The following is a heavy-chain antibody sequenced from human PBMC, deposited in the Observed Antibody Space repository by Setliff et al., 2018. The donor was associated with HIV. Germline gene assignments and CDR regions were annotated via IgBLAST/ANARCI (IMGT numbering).Heavy chain of an antibody. Sequence: ASETLSLTCTVSGDSITSGGFYRNWVRQAPGKGLEWVSSISSSSSYIYYADSLKGRFTISRDNAKNSLYLQMNSLRAEDTAVYYCARTRYDYVWGSYRLDAFDIWG. CDR2: ISSSSSYI. V-gene: IGHV3-21*01. D-gene: IGHD3-16*02. J-gene: IGHJ3*02. CDR3: ARTRYDYVWGSYRLDAFDI. CDR1: GDSITSGG.